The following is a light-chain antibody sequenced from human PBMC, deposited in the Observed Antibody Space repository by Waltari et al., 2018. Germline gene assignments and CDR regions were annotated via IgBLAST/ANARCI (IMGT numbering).Light chain of an antibody. Sequence: QSVLTQPPSVSEAPRQRVTIPCSGSSFNIGNNAVNWYQQRPGKAPKLLIYYDDLLPSGVSDRFSGSKSGTSASLAISGLQSEDEADYYCAAWDDSLNGLVFGGGTKLTVL. V-gene: IGLV1-36*01. CDR2: YDD. J-gene: IGLJ2*01. CDR3: AAWDDSLNGLV. CDR1: SFNIGNNA.